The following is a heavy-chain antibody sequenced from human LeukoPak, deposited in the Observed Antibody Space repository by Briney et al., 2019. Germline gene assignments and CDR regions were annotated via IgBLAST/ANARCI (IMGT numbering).Heavy chain of an antibody. J-gene: IGHJ3*02. Sequence: GGSLRLSCAASGFTFSSYWMHWVRQAPGKGLVWVSRINSDGNNTTYADSVKGRFTISRDNAKNTLYLQMNSLRAEDTAVYYCARGVGFIAVAGTETDAFDIWGQGTMVTVSS. D-gene: IGHD6-19*01. V-gene: IGHV3-74*01. CDR3: ARGVGFIAVAGTETDAFDI. CDR2: INSDGNNT. CDR1: GFTFSSYW.